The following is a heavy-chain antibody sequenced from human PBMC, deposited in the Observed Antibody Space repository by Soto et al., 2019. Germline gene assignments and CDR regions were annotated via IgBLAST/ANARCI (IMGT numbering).Heavy chain of an antibody. CDR2: ISASGGNT. Sequence: DVQLLESGGGLVQPGGSLRLSCAASGFTFSGSAFSWVRQAPGKGLDWVSAISASGGNTYYADSVKGRFTISRDNSRNTLFLQMNILRSEDTAVYYCARGRDGYYPLGGYWGQGTLVTVSS. D-gene: IGHD1-26*01. CDR1: GFTFSGSA. J-gene: IGHJ4*02. CDR3: ARGRDGYYPLGGY. V-gene: IGHV3-23*01.